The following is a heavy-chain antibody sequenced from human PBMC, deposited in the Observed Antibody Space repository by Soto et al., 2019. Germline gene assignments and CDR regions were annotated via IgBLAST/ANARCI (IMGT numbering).Heavy chain of an antibody. D-gene: IGHD3-10*01. CDR3: ARGGWNYGSGSYYTAPVANYYYGMDV. CDR2: IYYSGST. CDR1: GGSISSGDYY. V-gene: IGHV4-30-4*01. Sequence: SETLSLTCTVSGGSISSGDYYWSWIRQPPGKGLEWIGYIYYSGSTYYNPSLKSRVTISVDTSKNQFSLKLSSVTAAATAVYYCARGGWNYGSGSYYTAPVANYYYGMDVWGQGTTVTVSS. J-gene: IGHJ6*02.